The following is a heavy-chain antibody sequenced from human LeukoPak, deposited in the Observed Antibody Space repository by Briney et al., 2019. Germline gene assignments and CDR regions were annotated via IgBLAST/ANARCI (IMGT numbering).Heavy chain of an antibody. CDR1: GLTFSTSG. Sequence: GGSLRLSCTASGLTFSTSGFNWVRQAPGKGLEWVASIGPTGSDRYHADSIKGRFTISRDNANNFLYLRMNSLRAEDMAVYYCATETNGRHYDYWGQGTLLTVSS. J-gene: IGHJ4*02. V-gene: IGHV3-21*06. D-gene: IGHD1-14*01. CDR3: ATETNGRHYDY. CDR2: IGPTGSDR.